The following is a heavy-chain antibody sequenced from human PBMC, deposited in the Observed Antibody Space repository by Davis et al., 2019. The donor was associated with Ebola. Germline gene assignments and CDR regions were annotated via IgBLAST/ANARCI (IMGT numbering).Heavy chain of an antibody. CDR2: ISSNGGST. CDR3: VKARGEYYDFWSGYLFDY. V-gene: IGHV3-64D*06. J-gene: IGHJ4*02. Sequence: GESLKISCSASGFTFSSYAMHWVRQAPGKGLEYVSAISSNGGSTYYADSVKGRFTISRDNSKNTLYLQMSSLRAEDTAVYYCVKARGEYYDFWSGYLFDYWGQGTLVTVSS. D-gene: IGHD3-3*01. CDR1: GFTFSSYA.